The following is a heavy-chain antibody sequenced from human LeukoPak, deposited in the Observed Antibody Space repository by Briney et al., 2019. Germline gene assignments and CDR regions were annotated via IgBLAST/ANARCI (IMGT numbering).Heavy chain of an antibody. CDR2: IYTSGST. CDR3: ARERVAATNGFDY. D-gene: IGHD2-15*01. V-gene: IGHV4-61*02. J-gene: IGHJ4*02. CDR1: GGSISSGRYY. Sequence: PSQTLTLTCTVSGGSISSGRYYWSWIRQPAGKGLEGIVRIYTSGSTNYNSSLKSRVTISVDTSKNQFSLKLSSVTAADTAVYYCARERVAATNGFDYWGQGTLVTVSS.